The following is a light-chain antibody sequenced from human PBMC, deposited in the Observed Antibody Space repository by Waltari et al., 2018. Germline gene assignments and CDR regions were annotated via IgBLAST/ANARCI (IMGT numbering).Light chain of an antibody. CDR1: QSISSY. CDR2: AAS. J-gene: IGKJ1*01. Sequence: AIRMTQSPYSISASTGDRVTTTCRANQSISSYLAWYQQKPGKAPNLLIYAASTLQSGVPYRFSGSGSRTDFTLTISCLQSEDVATFYCQQYYTYPWTFGQGTKVEVK. CDR3: QQYYTYPWT. V-gene: IGKV1-8*01.